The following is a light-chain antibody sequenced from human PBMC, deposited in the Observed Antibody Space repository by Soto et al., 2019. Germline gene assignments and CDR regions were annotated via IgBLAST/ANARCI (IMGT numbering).Light chain of an antibody. CDR2: NAS. V-gene: IGKV1-39*01. J-gene: IGKJ2*03. CDR1: QSIRTY. Sequence: DIQVTQSPSSLSASVGDRVTITCRASQSIRTYLNWYQERPGKPPKLLIHNASTLQSGVPSRFSGSGSGTDFTLTISCLQPEDFATYYCQQTYRTLDSFGQGTKLEIK. CDR3: QQTYRTLDS.